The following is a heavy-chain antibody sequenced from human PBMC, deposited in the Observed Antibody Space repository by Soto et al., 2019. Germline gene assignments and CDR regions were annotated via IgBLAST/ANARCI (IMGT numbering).Heavy chain of an antibody. D-gene: IGHD3-9*01. CDR2: IYYSGST. J-gene: IGHJ4*02. CDR3: ARLSREEVLRYFDWSSKAFDY. V-gene: IGHV4-59*08. Sequence: KPSETLSLTCTVSGGSISSYYWSWIRQPPGKGLEWIGYIYYSGSTNYNPSLKSRVTISVDTSKNQFSLKLSSVTAADTAVYYCARLSREEVLRYFDWSSKAFDYWGQGTLVTVSS. CDR1: GGSISSYY.